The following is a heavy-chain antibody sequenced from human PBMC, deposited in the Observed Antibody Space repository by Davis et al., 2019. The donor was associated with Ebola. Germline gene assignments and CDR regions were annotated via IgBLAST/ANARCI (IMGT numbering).Heavy chain of an antibody. CDR3: ARTGRGRGVISNWFDP. D-gene: IGHD3-10*01. V-gene: IGHV1-18*01. J-gene: IGHJ5*02. CDR1: GYTFTSYD. Sequence: ASVKVSCKASGYTFTSYDINWVRQAPGQGLEWMGIINPSGGSTNYAQKLQGRVTMTTDTSTSTAYMELRSLRSDDTAVYYCARTGRGRGVISNWFDPWGQGTLVTVSS. CDR2: INPSGGST.